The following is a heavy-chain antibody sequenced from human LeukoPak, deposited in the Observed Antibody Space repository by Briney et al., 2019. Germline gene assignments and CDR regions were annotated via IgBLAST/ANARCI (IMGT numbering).Heavy chain of an antibody. CDR2: FYYIGTT. D-gene: IGHD3-16*01. CDR1: GDSISTDTYY. CDR3: ARGGHWGPQIIPFDY. J-gene: IGHJ4*02. Sequence: SETLSLTCSVSGDSISTDTYYWGWIRQPPGRGLEWIVSFYYIGTTYFNPSLKSRVTISVDTSKNQFSLSLTSVTAADTAVYYCARGGHWGPQIIPFDYWGQGSLVTVSS. V-gene: IGHV4-39*01.